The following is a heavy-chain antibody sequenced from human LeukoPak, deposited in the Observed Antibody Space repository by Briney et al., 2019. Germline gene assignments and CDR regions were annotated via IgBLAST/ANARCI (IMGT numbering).Heavy chain of an antibody. CDR3: ARDFWGCYDSSGYYDY. J-gene: IGHJ4*02. CDR1: GFTFSSYA. V-gene: IGHV3-30*04. CDR2: ISYDGSNK. Sequence: PGRSLRLSCAASGFTFSSYAMHWVRQAPGKGLEWVAVISYDGSNKYYADSVKGRFTISRDNAKNSLYLQMNSLRAEDTAVYYCARDFWGCYDSSGYYDYWGQGTLVTVSS. D-gene: IGHD3-22*01.